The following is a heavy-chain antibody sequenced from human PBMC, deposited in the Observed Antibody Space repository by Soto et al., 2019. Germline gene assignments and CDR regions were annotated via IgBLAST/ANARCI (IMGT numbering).Heavy chain of an antibody. V-gene: IGHV1-18*01. D-gene: IGHD4-4*01. CDR3: AIDIERVTAKHFFYFYDLDV. CDR2: VSANNGHT. J-gene: IGHJ6*02. Sequence: ASRKDSCKASGLTFSNYGLTSVRQAPGQGPEWMGWVSANNGHTNYAQNLQGRVSMTTDTSTSTAYMELRGLRFDETAVYYCAIDIERVTAKHFFYFYDLDVWGHGTMVTVSS. CDR1: GLTFSNYG.